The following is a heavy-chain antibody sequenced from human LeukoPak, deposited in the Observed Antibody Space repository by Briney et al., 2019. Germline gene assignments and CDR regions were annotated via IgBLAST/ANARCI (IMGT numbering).Heavy chain of an antibody. Sequence: SETLSLTCTVSGYSISSGYYWGRIRQPPGKGLEWIGSIYHSGSTYYNPSLKSRVTISVDTSKNQFSLKLSSVTAADTAVYYCARQVYYYDLLDYWGQGTLVTVSS. CDR3: ARQVYYYDLLDY. CDR2: IYHSGST. D-gene: IGHD3-22*01. CDR1: GYSISSGYY. V-gene: IGHV4-38-2*02. J-gene: IGHJ4*02.